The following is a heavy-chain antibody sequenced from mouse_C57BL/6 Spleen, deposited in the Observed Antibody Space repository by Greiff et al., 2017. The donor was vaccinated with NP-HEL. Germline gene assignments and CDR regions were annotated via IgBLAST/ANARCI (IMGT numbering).Heavy chain of an antibody. CDR1: GFTFSDYG. CDR3: ARGGYYGSSPAWFAY. V-gene: IGHV5-17*01. D-gene: IGHD1-1*01. Sequence: EVQLVESGGGLVKPGGSLKLSCAASGFTFSDYGMHWVRQAPEKGLEWVAYISSGSSTIYYADTVKGRFTISRDNAKNTLFLQMTSLSSEDTAMYYCARGGYYGSSPAWFAYWGQGTLVTVSA. J-gene: IGHJ3*01. CDR2: ISSGSSTI.